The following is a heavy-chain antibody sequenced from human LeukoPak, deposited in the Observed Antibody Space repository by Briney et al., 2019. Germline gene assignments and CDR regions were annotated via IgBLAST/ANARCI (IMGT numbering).Heavy chain of an antibody. V-gene: IGHV5-51*01. CDR3: ARRTTEAFDI. D-gene: IGHD1-7*01. J-gene: IGHJ3*02. Sequence: GESLKISFQDSGSSFSTYWIAWVRQMPGKGLEWTGIIHPSNSDTRYSPAFQGQVTISVATSITTAYLQWSSLKASDTAIYYCARRTTEAFDIWGQGTKVTVSS. CDR2: IHPSNSDT. CDR1: GSSFSTYW.